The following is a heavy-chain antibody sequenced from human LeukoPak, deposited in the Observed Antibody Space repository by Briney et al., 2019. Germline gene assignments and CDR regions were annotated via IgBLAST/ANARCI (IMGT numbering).Heavy chain of an antibody. CDR3: ARESRSRQWRTYYYYMDV. CDR2: MNPNSGNT. Sequence: ASVKVSCKASGYTFTSYDINWVRQATGQGLEWMGWMNPNSGNTGYAQKFQGRVTMTRNTSISTAYMELSSLRSEDTAVYYCARESRSRQWRTYYYYMDVWGKGTTVTISS. J-gene: IGHJ6*03. V-gene: IGHV1-8*01. CDR1: GYTFTSYD. D-gene: IGHD6-19*01.